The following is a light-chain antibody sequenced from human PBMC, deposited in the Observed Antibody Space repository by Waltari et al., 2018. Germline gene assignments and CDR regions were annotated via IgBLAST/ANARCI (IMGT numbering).Light chain of an antibody. CDR2: EDN. CDR1: RGDIGPYNL. CDR3: CSYAGSFTLV. V-gene: IGLV2-23*01. J-gene: IGLJ2*01. Sequence: QAALTQPASVSGSVGQSVTISCTGTRGDIGPYNLVSWYQQHPGKAPKLIIYEDNKRPSGVSPRFSASKSGNTASLTISGLQAEDEADYHCCSYAGSFTLVFGGGTKVTIL.